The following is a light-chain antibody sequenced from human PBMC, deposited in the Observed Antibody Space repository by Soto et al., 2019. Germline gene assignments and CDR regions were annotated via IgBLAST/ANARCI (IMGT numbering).Light chain of an antibody. V-gene: IGKV3-20*01. CDR3: QQYGVSPT. CDR1: QSVSSSY. Sequence: EIVLTQSPGTLSLSPGERATLSCRASQSVSSSYLAWYQQKPGQAPRLLIFGASNRANGIPDRFSGSGSGTDFTLSISRLEPEDFAVYYCQQYGVSPTFGGGTKVDIK. CDR2: GAS. J-gene: IGKJ4*01.